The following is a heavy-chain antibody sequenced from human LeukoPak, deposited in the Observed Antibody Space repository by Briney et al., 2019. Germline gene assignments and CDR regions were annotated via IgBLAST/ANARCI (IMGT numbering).Heavy chain of an antibody. J-gene: IGHJ3*02. D-gene: IGHD3-16*01. CDR2: ISWNSGSI. CDR3: ANFGPDAFDI. CDR1: GFTFDDYA. Sequence: GGSLRLSCAASGFTFDDYAMHWVRHAPGKGLEWVSGISWNSGSIGYADSVKGRFTISRDNAKNSLYLQMNSLRAEDTALYYCANFGPDAFDIWGQGTMVTVSS. V-gene: IGHV3-9*01.